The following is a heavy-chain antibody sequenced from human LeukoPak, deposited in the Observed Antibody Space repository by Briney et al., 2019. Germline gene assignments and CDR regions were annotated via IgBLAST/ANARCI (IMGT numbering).Heavy chain of an antibody. Sequence: SETLSLTCTVSGGSISSGGYYWSWIRQHPWKGLEWIGYIYYSGSTYYNPSLKSRVTISVDTSKNQFSLKLSSVTAADTAVYYCARVWSSSSWFDPWGQGTLVTVSS. CDR2: IYYSGST. D-gene: IGHD6-6*01. V-gene: IGHV4-31*03. CDR1: GGSISSGGYY. J-gene: IGHJ5*02. CDR3: ARVWSSSSWFDP.